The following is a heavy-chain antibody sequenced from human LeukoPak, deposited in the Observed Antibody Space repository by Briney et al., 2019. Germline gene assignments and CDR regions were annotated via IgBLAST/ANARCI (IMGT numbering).Heavy chain of an antibody. J-gene: IGHJ4*02. D-gene: IGHD6-19*01. CDR3: ARDKYSSGWYGLDY. CDR2: IYYSGST. Sequence: SETLSLTCTVSGGSISSYYWSWLRQPPGKGLEWIGYIYYSGSTNYNPSLKSRVTISVDTSKNQFSLKLSSVTAADTAVYYCARDKYSSGWYGLDYWGQGTLVTVSS. V-gene: IGHV4-59*01. CDR1: GGSISSYY.